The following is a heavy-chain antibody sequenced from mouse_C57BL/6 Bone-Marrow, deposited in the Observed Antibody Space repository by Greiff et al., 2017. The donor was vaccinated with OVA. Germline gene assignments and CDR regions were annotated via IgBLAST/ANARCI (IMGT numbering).Heavy chain of an antibody. CDR3: ARRYGSRNWYFDV. CDR1: GYTFTSYW. CDR2: IYPGSGST. Sequence: QVHVKQPGAELVKPGASVKMSCKASGYTFTSYWITWVKQRPGQGLEWIGDIYPGSGSTNYNEKFKSKATLTVDTSSSTAYMQLSSLTSEDSAVYYCARRYGSRNWYFDVWGTGTTVTVSS. V-gene: IGHV1-55*01. J-gene: IGHJ1*03. D-gene: IGHD1-1*01.